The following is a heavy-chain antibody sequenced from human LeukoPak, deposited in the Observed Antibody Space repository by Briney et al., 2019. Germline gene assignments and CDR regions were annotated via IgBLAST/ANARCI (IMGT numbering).Heavy chain of an antibody. CDR1: GGTFSSYA. V-gene: IGHV1-2*02. Sequence: ASVKVSCKASGGTFSSYAISWVRQAPGQGLEWMGWINPNSGGTNYAQKFQGRVTMTRDTSISTAYMELSRLRSDDTAVYYCARAAYYYGSGSPKYWGQGTLVTVSS. D-gene: IGHD3-10*01. CDR3: ARAAYYYGSGSPKY. CDR2: INPNSGGT. J-gene: IGHJ4*02.